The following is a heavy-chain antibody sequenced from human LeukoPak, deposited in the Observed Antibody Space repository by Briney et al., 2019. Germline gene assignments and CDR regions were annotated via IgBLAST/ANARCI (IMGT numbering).Heavy chain of an antibody. V-gene: IGHV3-21*01. CDR1: GFTFSSYC. CDR2: ISRSSSDK. D-gene: IGHD3-9*01. CDR3: ARGDNRVGLLTVDYYSYNGMDV. Sequence: GGSLRLSCAASGFTFSSYCMNWVRQAPGNGLEWVSSISRSSSDKYYARSVQGRFTISRDNAKTSLYLQMSCLRSEDTAVYYCARGDNRVGLLTVDYYSYNGMDVWGQGTTVTVSS. J-gene: IGHJ6*02.